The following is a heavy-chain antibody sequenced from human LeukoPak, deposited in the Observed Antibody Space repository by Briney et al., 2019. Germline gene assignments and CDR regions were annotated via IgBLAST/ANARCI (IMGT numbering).Heavy chain of an antibody. J-gene: IGHJ6*02. D-gene: IGHD6-19*01. Sequence: SETLSLTCTVSGGSISSYYWSWIRQPPGKGLEWIGYIYYSGSTNYNPSLKSRVTISVDTSKNQFSLELSSVTAADTAVYYCARGGQWLASMDVWGQGTTVTVSS. CDR2: IYYSGST. V-gene: IGHV4-59*01. CDR3: ARGGQWLASMDV. CDR1: GGSISSYY.